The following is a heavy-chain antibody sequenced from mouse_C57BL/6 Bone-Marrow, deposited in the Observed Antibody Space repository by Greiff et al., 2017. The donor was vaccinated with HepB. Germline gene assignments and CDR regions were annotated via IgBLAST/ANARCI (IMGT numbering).Heavy chain of an antibody. D-gene: IGHD2-2*01. Sequence: QVQLQHSGPELVKPGASVKISCKASGYAFSSSWMNWVKQRPGKGLEWIGRIYPGDGDTNYNGKFKGKATLTADKSSSTAYMQLSSLTSEDSAVYFCARYGSRYWGQGTTLTVSS. CDR3: ARYGSRY. CDR1: GYAFSSSW. CDR2: IYPGDGDT. V-gene: IGHV1-82*01. J-gene: IGHJ2*01.